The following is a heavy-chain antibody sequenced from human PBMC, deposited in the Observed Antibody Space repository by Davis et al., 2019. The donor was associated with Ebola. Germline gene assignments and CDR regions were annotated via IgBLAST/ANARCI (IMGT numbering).Heavy chain of an antibody. CDR3: HFDF. CDR2: IKEDGSEK. CDR1: GLTFSRYW. J-gene: IGHJ4*02. D-gene: IGHD6-13*01. V-gene: IGHV3-7*01. Sequence: GESLKISCVTSGLTFSRYWMSWVRQAPGKGLEWVANIKEDGSEKYYVDSMKGRFTISRDNARSSLYLHMNSLYYCASWRQLAHFDFWGQGTLVTVSS.